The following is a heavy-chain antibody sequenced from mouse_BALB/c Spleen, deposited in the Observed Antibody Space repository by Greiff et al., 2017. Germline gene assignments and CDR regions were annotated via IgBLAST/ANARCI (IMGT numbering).Heavy chain of an antibody. Sequence: DVKLVESGGGLVQPGGSLKLSCAASGFTFSSYGMSWVRQTPDKRLELVATINSNGGSTYYPDSVKGRFTISRDNAKNTLYLQMSSLKSEDTAMYYCARGDDGYYWYFDVWGAGTTVTVSS. CDR1: GFTFSSYG. J-gene: IGHJ1*01. D-gene: IGHD2-3*01. CDR3: ARGDDGYYWYFDV. V-gene: IGHV5-6-3*01. CDR2: INSNGGST.